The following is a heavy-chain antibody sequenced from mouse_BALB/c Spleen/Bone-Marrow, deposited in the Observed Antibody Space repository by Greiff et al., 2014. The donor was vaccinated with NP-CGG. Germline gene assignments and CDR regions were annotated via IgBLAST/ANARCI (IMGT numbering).Heavy chain of an antibody. V-gene: IGHV1-69*02. D-gene: IGHD1-1*01. CDR3: ARREYYGSSYLYFDY. CDR1: GYTFTSYR. J-gene: IGHJ2*01. Sequence: QVQLQQPGAELVKPGASVKLSCKASGYTFTSYRMHWVKQRPGQGLEWIGEIDPSDSYTNYNQKFKGKATLTVDKSSSTAYMQLSSLTSEDSAVYYCARREYYGSSYLYFDYWGQGTTLTVSS. CDR2: IDPSDSYT.